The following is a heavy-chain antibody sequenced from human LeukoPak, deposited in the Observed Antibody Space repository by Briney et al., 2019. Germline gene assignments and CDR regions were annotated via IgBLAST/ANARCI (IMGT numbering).Heavy chain of an antibody. CDR1: GFTFSNDS. Sequence: PGGSLILSCAASGFTFSNDSMHWVRQAPGEGLEYVSAISGNGRSTYYANSLTGSFTISRDDSKNTLYLQMGSLRVEDMGVYYCARRFGELVNFMDVWGKGTTVTVSS. V-gene: IGHV3-64*01. CDR3: ARRFGELVNFMDV. J-gene: IGHJ6*03. D-gene: IGHD3-10*01. CDR2: ISGNGRST.